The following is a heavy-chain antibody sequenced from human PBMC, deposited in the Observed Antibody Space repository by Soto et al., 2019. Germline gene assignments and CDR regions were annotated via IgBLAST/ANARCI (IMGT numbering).Heavy chain of an antibody. D-gene: IGHD2-15*01. CDR1: GFSRSKARMG. CDR3: ARALRVVLPIYYLDS. CDR2: IFWNDKR. J-gene: IGHJ4*02. Sequence: QVTLKESGPVLVKPTETLTLTCSVSGFSRSKARMGVSWSRQPPVKAQEWLAHIFWNDKRSYNTSLKSRLTISRDTSKSQVVLTMTNVDPVDTGTYFCARALRVVLPIYYLDSWGQGTLVTVSS. V-gene: IGHV2-26*01.